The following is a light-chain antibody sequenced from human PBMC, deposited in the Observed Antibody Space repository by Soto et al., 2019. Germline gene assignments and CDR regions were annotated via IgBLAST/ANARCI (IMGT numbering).Light chain of an antibody. V-gene: IGKV3-11*01. Sequence: EIVLTQSPATLSLSPGERATLSCRASQSVSSYLAWYQQKPGQAPRLLIYDASNRATGIPARFSGSGSGTDFTLTISILEPEDFAVYYCQQRSNWPGTFGQGIKVEIK. CDR3: QQRSNWPGT. CDR1: QSVSSY. J-gene: IGKJ1*01. CDR2: DAS.